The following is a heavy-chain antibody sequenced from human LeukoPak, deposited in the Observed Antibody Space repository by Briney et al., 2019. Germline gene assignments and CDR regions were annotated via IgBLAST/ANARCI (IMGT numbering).Heavy chain of an antibody. CDR1: GFTFSSYW. V-gene: IGHV3-7*01. J-gene: IGHJ3*02. CDR3: ARTYCGGDTYACAFDI. Sequence: GGSLRLSCAASGFTFSSYWMSWVRQAPGKGLEWVANIKQDGSEKYYVDSVKGRFSISRDNAKNSLYLLLNSLRAEDTAVYYCARTYCGGDTYACAFDIWGQGTTVTVSS. D-gene: IGHD2-21*02. CDR2: IKQDGSEK.